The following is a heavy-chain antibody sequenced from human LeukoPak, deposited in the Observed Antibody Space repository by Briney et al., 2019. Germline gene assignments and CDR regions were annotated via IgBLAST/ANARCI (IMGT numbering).Heavy chain of an antibody. CDR1: GYTFTDYY. J-gene: IGHJ5*02. Sequence: GASVKVSCKASGYTFTDYYIFWVRQAPGQGLEWMGWINPNSGDTNYAQKFQGWVTMTRDTSISTAYMELRRLRSDDTAIYYCARAGGGTRPLGSWGQGTLVTVSS. CDR2: INPNSGDT. V-gene: IGHV1-2*04. D-gene: IGHD1-7*01. CDR3: ARAGGGTRPLGS.